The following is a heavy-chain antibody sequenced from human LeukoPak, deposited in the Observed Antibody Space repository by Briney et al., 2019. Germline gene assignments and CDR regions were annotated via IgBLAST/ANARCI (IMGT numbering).Heavy chain of an antibody. CDR1: GDSVYSNFAA. CDR2: TYYRSKWYN. Sequence: SQTLSLTCAISGDSVYSNFAAWNWLRQSPSRGLEWLGRTYYRSKWYNEYAISVESRITINPDTSKNQFSLQLNFVTPEDTAEYYCARESGDYVKFDYWGQGTLVAVSS. V-gene: IGHV6-1*01. CDR3: ARESGDYVKFDY. J-gene: IGHJ4*02. D-gene: IGHD3-16*01.